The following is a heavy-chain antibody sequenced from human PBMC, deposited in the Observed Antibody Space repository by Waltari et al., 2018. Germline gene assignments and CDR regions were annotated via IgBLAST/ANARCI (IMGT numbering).Heavy chain of an antibody. CDR2: SIPSLGTA. V-gene: IGHV1-69*01. J-gene: IGHJ4*02. CDR1: GGTFSSYA. CDR3: ARDYYDSSGYYRDY. Sequence: QVQLVQSGAEVKKPGSSVKVSCKASGGTFSSYAISWVRQAPGQGLEWMGGSIPSLGTANYAQKFQGRVTITADESTSTAYMELSSLRSEDTAVYYCARDYYDSSGYYRDYWGQGTLVTVSS. D-gene: IGHD3-22*01.